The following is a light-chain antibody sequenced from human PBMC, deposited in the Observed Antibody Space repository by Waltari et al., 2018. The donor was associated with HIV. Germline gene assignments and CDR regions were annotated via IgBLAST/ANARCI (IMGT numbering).Light chain of an antibody. Sequence: QSALTQPASVSGSPGQSITIPCTGTSSDVGNYNLVSWYQQHPGKAPKLILYEAIKRPSGVSNRISASQSVDTASLTISGRQAEDEADYYCCSYGGSSTWVFGGGTKVTVL. CDR2: EAI. J-gene: IGLJ3*02. CDR1: SSDVGNYNL. V-gene: IGLV2-23*01. CDR3: CSYGGSSTWV.